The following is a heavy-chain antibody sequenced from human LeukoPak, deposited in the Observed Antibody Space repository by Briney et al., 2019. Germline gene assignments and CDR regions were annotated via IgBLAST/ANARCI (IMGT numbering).Heavy chain of an antibody. D-gene: IGHD5-18*01. V-gene: IGHV4-34*01. CDR1: GGSFSGYY. CDR2: INHSGST. Sequence: SETLSLTCAVYGGSFSGYYWSWIRQPPGKGLEWIGEINHSGSTNYNPSLKSRVTISVDTSKNQFSLKLSSVTAADTAVYYCARGRRGYSYGRLSHYFDYWGQGTLVTVSS. J-gene: IGHJ4*02. CDR3: ARGRRGYSYGRLSHYFDY.